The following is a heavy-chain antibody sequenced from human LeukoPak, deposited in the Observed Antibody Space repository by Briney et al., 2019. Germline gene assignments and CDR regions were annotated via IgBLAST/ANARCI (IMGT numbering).Heavy chain of an antibody. V-gene: IGHV3-53*05. Sequence: GGSLRLSCAASGFTVSSNYMTLVRQAAGKGLEWVSVIYSGGSTYYADSVKGRFTISRDNSKNTLYLQMNSLRSEDTAIYYCARDNSVGDNAWWFDPWGQGTLVTVSS. D-gene: IGHD1-26*01. J-gene: IGHJ5*02. CDR1: GFTVSSNY. CDR2: IYSGGST. CDR3: ARDNSVGDNAWWFDP.